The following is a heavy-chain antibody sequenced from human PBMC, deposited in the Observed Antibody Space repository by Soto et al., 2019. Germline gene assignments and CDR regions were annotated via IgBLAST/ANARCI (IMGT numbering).Heavy chain of an antibody. D-gene: IGHD3-3*01. J-gene: IGHJ4*02. CDR3: ARDAPNDFWSVPRDY. CDR1: GYTFTSYG. CDR2: ISANNAHT. V-gene: IGHV1-18*01. Sequence: ASVKVSCKASGYTFTSYGISWVRQAPGQGLEWMGWISANNAHTSYAQKLQGRVTMTTDTSTSTAYMEQRSLRSDDTAVYYCARDAPNDFWSVPRDYWGQGTLVTVSS.